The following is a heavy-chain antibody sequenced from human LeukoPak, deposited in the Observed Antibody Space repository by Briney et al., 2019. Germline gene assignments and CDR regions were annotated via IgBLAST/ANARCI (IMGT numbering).Heavy chain of an antibody. CDR3: ARRNYGSGSYYNWFGLFDP. J-gene: IGHJ5*02. Sequence: GASVKVSCKASGYTFTSYYMHWVRQAPGQGLEWMGIINPSGGSTSYAQKFQGRVTMTRDTSTSTVYMELSSLRSEDTAVYYCARRNYGSGSYYNWFGLFDPWGQGTLVTVSS. V-gene: IGHV1-46*01. D-gene: IGHD3-10*01. CDR2: INPSGGST. CDR1: GYTFTSYY.